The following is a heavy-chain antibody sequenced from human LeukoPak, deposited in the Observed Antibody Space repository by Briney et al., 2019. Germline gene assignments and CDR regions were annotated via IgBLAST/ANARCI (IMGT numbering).Heavy chain of an antibody. CDR3: ARNSGCSGGSCYFYYYYGMDV. D-gene: IGHD2-15*01. J-gene: IGHJ6*04. CDR2: IIPIFGTA. CDR1: GGTFSSYA. V-gene: IGHV1-69*01. Sequence: GASVKVSCKASGGTFSSYAISRVRQAPGQGLEWMGGIIPIFGTANYAQKFQGRVTITADESTSTAYMELSSLRSEDTAVYYCARNSGCSGGSCYFYYYYGMDVWGKGTTVTVSS.